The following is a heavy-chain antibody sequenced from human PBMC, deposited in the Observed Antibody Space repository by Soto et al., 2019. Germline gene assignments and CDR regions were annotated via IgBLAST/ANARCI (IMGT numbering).Heavy chain of an antibody. CDR3: AKVGGDIVGATGETGNAFDI. D-gene: IGHD1-26*01. J-gene: IGHJ3*02. Sequence: EVQLLESGGGLVQPGGSLRLSCADSVFTFSSYAMSWVRQAPGKGLEWVSAISGSGGSTYYADSVKGRFTISRDNSKNTLYLQMNSLRAEDTAVYYCAKVGGDIVGATGETGNAFDIWGQGTMVTVSS. CDR1: VFTFSSYA. V-gene: IGHV3-23*01. CDR2: ISGSGGST.